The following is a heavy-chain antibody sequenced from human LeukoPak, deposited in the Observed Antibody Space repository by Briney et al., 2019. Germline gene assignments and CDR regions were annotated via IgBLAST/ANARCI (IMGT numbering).Heavy chain of an antibody. V-gene: IGHV3-30*02. Sequence: AGGSLRLSCAASRFTFSTYGMHWVRQAPGKGLEWVAYIQYDGSNQQYADSVKGRFSISRDSSKNILYLQMNSLRAEDTAVYYCARDFRRGIFGVVITYYYYMDVWGKGTTVTVSS. CDR2: IQYDGSNQ. CDR3: ARDFRRGIFGVVITYYYYMDV. D-gene: IGHD3-3*01. J-gene: IGHJ6*03. CDR1: RFTFSTYG.